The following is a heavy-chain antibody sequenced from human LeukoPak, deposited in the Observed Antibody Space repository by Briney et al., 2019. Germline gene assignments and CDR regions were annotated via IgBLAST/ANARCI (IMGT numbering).Heavy chain of an antibody. Sequence: SGTLAVTFAVYGGSFSGYYWSWIRQPPRKRPEWIGEINHSGSTNYNPSLKTRVTISVDTSQVQFSLKMSSVTAEDTAVYYCASRLDCSSTSCHNYYYYSMDVWGQGTTVTVSS. D-gene: IGHD2-2*02. CDR2: INHSGST. CDR3: ASRLDCSSTSCHNYYYYSMDV. V-gene: IGHV4-34*01. CDR1: GGSFSGYY. J-gene: IGHJ6*02.